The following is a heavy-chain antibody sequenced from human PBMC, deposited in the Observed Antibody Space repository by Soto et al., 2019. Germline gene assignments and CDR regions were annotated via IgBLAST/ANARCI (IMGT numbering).Heavy chain of an antibody. J-gene: IGHJ1*01. Sequence: GGSLRLSCAASGFTFSVYAMSWVRQPPGKGLTWVSAISSNAGRTFYADSLKGRFTLSSDTSKSQRYLQMKNLRAEGPAIYYCAKYSELPYQAYLQQWGEGTLVTVSS. D-gene: IGHD1-7*01. CDR1: GFTFSVYA. V-gene: IGHV3-23*01. CDR3: AKYSELPYQAYLQQ. CDR2: ISSNAGRT.